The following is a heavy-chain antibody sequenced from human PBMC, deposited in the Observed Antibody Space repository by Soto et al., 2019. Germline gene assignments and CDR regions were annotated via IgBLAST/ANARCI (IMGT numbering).Heavy chain of an antibody. CDR2: IKQDGSEK. D-gene: IGHD3-10*01. CDR3: ARDSGWDYHSSGIDV. J-gene: IGHJ6*04. CDR1: GFTFTSYW. Sequence: EVQLVESGGNLVQPGGSLRLSCAASGFTFTSYWMSWVRQAPGKGLEWVANIKQDGSEKYYVDSVKGRFTISRDNAKNSLYLQMNSLRVEDTAVYYCARDSGWDYHSSGIDVWGKGTTVTVSS. V-gene: IGHV3-7*01.